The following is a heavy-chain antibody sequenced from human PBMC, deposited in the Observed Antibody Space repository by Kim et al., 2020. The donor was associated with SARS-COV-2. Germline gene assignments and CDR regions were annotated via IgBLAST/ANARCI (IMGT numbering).Heavy chain of an antibody. V-gene: IGHV1-24*01. D-gene: IGHD6-13*01. J-gene: IGHJ4*02. CDR3: ATVGYSSSWYYFDY. CDR2: FDPEDGET. CDR1: GYTLTELS. Sequence: ASVKVSCKVSGYTLTELSMHWVRQAPGKGLEWMGGFDPEDGETIYAQKFQGRVTMTEDTSTDTAYMELSSLRSEDTAVYYCATVGYSSSWYYFDYWGQGTLVTVSS.